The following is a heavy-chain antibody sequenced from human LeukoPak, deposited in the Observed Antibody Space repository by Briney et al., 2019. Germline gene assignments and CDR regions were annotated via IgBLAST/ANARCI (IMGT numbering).Heavy chain of an antibody. V-gene: IGHV7-4-1*02. Sequence: ASVKVSCKASGYTFTSYAMNWVRQAPGQGLEWMGWINTNTGNPTYAQGFTGRFVFSLDTSVSTAYLQISSLKAEDTAVHYCARDTPYDSSGYPIPEYFQHWGQGTLVTVSS. CDR3: ARDTPYDSSGYPIPEYFQH. CDR1: GYTFTSYA. J-gene: IGHJ1*01. D-gene: IGHD3-22*01. CDR2: INTNTGNP.